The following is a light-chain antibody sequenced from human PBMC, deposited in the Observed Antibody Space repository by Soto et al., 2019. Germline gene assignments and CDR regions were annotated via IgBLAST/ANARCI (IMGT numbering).Light chain of an antibody. CDR1: SSDVGSCNC. V-gene: IGLV2-23*02. CDR2: EVN. Sequence: ALTQPASVSGSPGQSITISCTGTSSDVGSCNCVSWYQQHPGKAPTLIIYEVNKRPSGVSNRFSGSKSGNTASLTISGLQAEDEADYYCCSSVGSPNWVFGGGTKLTVL. J-gene: IGLJ3*02. CDR3: CSSVGSPNWV.